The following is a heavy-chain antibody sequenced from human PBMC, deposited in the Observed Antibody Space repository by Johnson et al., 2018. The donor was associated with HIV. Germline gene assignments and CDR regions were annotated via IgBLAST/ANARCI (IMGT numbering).Heavy chain of an antibody. CDR1: GFTVISDY. CDR2: ISYDGSNK. D-gene: IGHD6-6*01. J-gene: IGHJ3*02. CDR3: AREYSSLSQGAFDI. V-gene: IGHV3-30*03. Sequence: QVQLVESGGGLVQPGGSLRLSCGVSGFTVISDYMSWVRQAPGKGLEWVAVISYDGSNKYYADSVKGRFTISRDNSKNTLYLQMNSLRAEDTAVYYCAREYSSLSQGAFDIWGQGTMVTVSS.